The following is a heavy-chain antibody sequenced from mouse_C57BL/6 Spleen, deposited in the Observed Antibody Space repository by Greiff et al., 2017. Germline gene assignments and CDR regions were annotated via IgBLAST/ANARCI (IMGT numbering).Heavy chain of an antibody. J-gene: IGHJ4*01. CDR3: ARDEGLSYYYAMDY. D-gene: IGHD3-3*01. CDR2: INPSNGGT. CDR1: GYTFTSYW. Sequence: QVQLQQPGTELVKPGASVTLSCKASGYTFTSYWMHWVKQRPGQGLEWIGNINPSNGGTNYNEKFKSKATLTVDKSYSTAYMQLSSLTSEDSAVYYCARDEGLSYYYAMDYGGQGTSVTVSS. V-gene: IGHV1-53*01.